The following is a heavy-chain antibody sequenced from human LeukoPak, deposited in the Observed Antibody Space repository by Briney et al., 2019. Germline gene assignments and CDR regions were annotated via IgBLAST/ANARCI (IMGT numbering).Heavy chain of an antibody. CDR2: VSYNGNT. CDR3: ARENDRYGRIDY. V-gene: IGHV4-59*01. J-gene: IGHJ4*02. Sequence: SETLSLTCTVSGGSISPYYWSWVRQPPGKGLEWIGYVSYNGNTDYNPSLKSRLIISIDTSKNQFSLRLRSVTAADTAVYYCARENDRYGRIDYWGRGTQVTVSS. D-gene: IGHD5-18*01. CDR1: GGSISPYY.